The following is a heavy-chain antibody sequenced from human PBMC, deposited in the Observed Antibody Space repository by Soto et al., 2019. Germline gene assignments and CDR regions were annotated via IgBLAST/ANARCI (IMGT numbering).Heavy chain of an antibody. D-gene: IGHD2-21*01. V-gene: IGHV1-69*13. CDR2: IIPIFGTA. J-gene: IGHJ5*02. CDR3: ARGKNPIPGQLKQLCWFDP. CDR1: GGTFSSYA. Sequence: GASVKVSCKASGGTFSSYAISWVRQAPGQGLEWMRGIIPIFGTANYAQKFQGRVTITADESTSTAYMELSSLRSEDTAVYYCARGKNPIPGQLKQLCWFDPWGQGTLVTVSS.